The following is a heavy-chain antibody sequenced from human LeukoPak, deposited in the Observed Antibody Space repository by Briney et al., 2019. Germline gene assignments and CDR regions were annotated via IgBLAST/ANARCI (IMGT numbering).Heavy chain of an antibody. CDR3: AKGGDGYNSEFDY. D-gene: IGHD5-24*01. CDR1: GFTFSSYA. Sequence: GGSLRLPCAASGFTFSSYAMSWVRQAPGKGLEWVSAISGSGGSTYYADSVKGRFTISRDNSKNTLYLQMNSLRAEDTAVYYCAKGGDGYNSEFDYWGQGTLVTVSS. CDR2: ISGSGGST. V-gene: IGHV3-23*01. J-gene: IGHJ4*02.